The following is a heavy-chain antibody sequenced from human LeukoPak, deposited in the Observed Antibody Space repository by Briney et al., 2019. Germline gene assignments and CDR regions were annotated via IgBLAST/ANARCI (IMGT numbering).Heavy chain of an antibody. D-gene: IGHD3-22*01. CDR3: ARHVVAVGFDY. J-gene: IGHJ4*02. V-gene: IGHV3-48*04. CDR1: GFTFSRYW. CDR2: ISSSGSTI. Sequence: GGSLRLSCAASGFTFSRYWMNWVRQAPGKGLEWVSYISSSGSTIYYADSVKGRFTISRDNAKNSLYLQMNSLRAEDTAVYYCARHVVAVGFDYWGQGTLVTVSS.